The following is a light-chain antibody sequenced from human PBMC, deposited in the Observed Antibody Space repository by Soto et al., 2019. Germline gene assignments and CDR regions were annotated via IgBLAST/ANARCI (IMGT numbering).Light chain of an antibody. CDR1: QSVSSSY. CDR3: QQYGSSPLWT. CDR2: GAS. V-gene: IGKV3-20*01. J-gene: IGKJ1*01. Sequence: EIVFTQSPGTLSLSPGERATLSCRASQSVSSSYLAWYQQKPGQAPRLLIYGASSRANGIPDRFSGSGSGTDLTLTISRLEPEDFAVYDCQQYGSSPLWTFGQGTKVDIK.